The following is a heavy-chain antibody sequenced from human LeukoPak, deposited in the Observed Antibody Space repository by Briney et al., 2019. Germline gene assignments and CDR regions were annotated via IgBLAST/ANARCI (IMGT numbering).Heavy chain of an antibody. CDR1: GYTFTTYG. V-gene: IGHV1-18*01. D-gene: IGHD2-2*01. CDR2: ISTYNGDT. Sequence: ASVKVSCKTSGYTFTTYGISWVRQAPGQGLEWIGWISTYNGDTNYPQKLQGRVTMTADTSTGTTYMELRSLRSDDTAVYYCALIPYCTTATCYYFDYWGQGTLVTVSS. CDR3: ALIPYCTTATCYYFDY. J-gene: IGHJ4*02.